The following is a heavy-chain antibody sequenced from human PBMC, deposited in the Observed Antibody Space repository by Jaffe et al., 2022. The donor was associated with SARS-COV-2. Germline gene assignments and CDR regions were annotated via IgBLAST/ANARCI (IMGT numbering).Heavy chain of an antibody. CDR2: ISVYNGNT. Sequence: QVQLVQSGAEVKKPGASVKVSCKASGYTFSNYGISWVRQAPGQGLEWMGWISVYNGNTNYAQKLQGRVTLTTDTSTSTAYMDLTSLRSDDTAVYYCARRLAVGPVAGSRYYYYMDVWGKGTTVTVSS. J-gene: IGHJ6*03. D-gene: IGHD6-19*01. CDR3: ARRLAVGPVAGSRYYYYMDV. V-gene: IGHV1-18*01. CDR1: GYTFSNYG.